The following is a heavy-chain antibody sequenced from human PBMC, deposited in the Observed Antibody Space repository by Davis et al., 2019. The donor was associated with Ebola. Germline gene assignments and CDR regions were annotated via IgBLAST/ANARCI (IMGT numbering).Heavy chain of an antibody. CDR2: ISPDGSDK. J-gene: IGHJ3*02. V-gene: IGHV3-30*18. CDR1: GISFSNYG. CDR3: VKTRSNWWNDALEI. D-gene: IGHD2-8*02. Sequence: GESLKISCAASGISFSNYGMFWVRQAPGKVMEWVAVISPDGSDKNYADSGKGRFTISRDNSKNTLDLQMNSLRPEDTAVYYCVKTRSNWWNDALEIWGRGTMVNVSS.